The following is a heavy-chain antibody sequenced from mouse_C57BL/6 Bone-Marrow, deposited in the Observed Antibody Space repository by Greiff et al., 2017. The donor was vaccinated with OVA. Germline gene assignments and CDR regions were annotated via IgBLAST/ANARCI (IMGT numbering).Heavy chain of an antibody. CDR2: IYPGSGST. J-gene: IGHJ1*03. Sequence: QVQPQQPGAELVKPGASVKMSCKASGYTFTSYWITWVKQRPGQGLEWIGDIYPGSGSTNYNEKFKSKATLTVDTSSSTAYMQLSSLTSEDSAVYYCARCYYGSSYPYWYFDVWGTGTTVTVSS. V-gene: IGHV1-55*01. CDR3: ARCYYGSSYPYWYFDV. D-gene: IGHD1-1*01. CDR1: GYTFTSYW.